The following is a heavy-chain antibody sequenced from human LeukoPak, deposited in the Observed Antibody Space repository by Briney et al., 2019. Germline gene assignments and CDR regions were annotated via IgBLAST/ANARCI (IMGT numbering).Heavy chain of an antibody. D-gene: IGHD2-21*02. CDR2: ISTYSGNT. Sequence: ASVKVSCKPSGYTFTSYALSWVRQAPGQGLEWMGWISTYSGNTNYAQKLQGRITMTIETSTSTAYMELRSLRSDDTAVYYCARGGSRVVTYGNFDYWGQGTLVTVSP. J-gene: IGHJ4*02. CDR3: ARGGSRVVTYGNFDY. V-gene: IGHV1-18*01. CDR1: GYTFTSYA.